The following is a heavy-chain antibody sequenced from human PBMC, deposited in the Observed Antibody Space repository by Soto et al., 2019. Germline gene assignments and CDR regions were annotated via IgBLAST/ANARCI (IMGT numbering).Heavy chain of an antibody. CDR2: IIPIFGTA. CDR1: GGTFSSYA. J-gene: IGHJ6*02. Sequence: ASVKVSCKASGGTFSSYAISWVRQAPGQGLEWMGGIIPIFGTANYAQKFQGRVTITADESTSTAYMELSSLRSEDTAVYYCARPGDDSTAMVILPRSYGMDVWGQGTTVTVSS. V-gene: IGHV1-69*13. CDR3: ARPGDDSTAMVILPRSYGMDV. D-gene: IGHD5-18*01.